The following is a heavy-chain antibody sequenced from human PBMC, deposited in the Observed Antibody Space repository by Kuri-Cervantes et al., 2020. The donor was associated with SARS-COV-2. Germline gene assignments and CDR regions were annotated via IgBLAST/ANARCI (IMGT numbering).Heavy chain of an antibody. V-gene: IGHV3-21*01. CDR2: ISSSSSYI. D-gene: IGHD2-2*01. CDR1: GFTFSSYS. CDR3: AREYCSSTSCYLNYMDV. J-gene: IGHJ6*03. Sequence: GESLKISCAASGFTFSSYSMNWVRQAPGKGLEWVSSISSSSSYIYYADSVKGRFTISRDNAKNTLYLQMNSLRAEDTAVYYCAREYCSSTSCYLNYMDVWGKGTTVTVSS.